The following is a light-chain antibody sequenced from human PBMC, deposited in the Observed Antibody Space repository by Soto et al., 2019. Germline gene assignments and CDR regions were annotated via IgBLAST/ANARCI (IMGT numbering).Light chain of an antibody. CDR2: GAS. Sequence: EIVLTQSPGTLSFSPGERATLSCRASQSITNNYLAWYQQKAGQVPRLLLYGASTRPTGIPDRFSGSGSGTDFTLTITRLEPDDFAVYYCQHYGSSPRTFAQGTKVEIK. CDR3: QHYGSSPRT. V-gene: IGKV3-20*01. CDR1: QSITNNY. J-gene: IGKJ1*01.